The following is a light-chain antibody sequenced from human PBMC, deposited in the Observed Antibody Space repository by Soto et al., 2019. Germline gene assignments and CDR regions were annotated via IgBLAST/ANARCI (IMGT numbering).Light chain of an antibody. J-gene: IGKJ1*01. Sequence: DIQMTQSPSSLSASVGDRVTITCRASQSINNFLNWYQHKPGKVPELLIYAASSLQSGVPSRFSGCGSGTDFTLTISSLQPEDYATYYCQQSYSIPWTFGPGTKVDIK. V-gene: IGKV1-39*01. CDR2: AAS. CDR1: QSINNF. CDR3: QQSYSIPWT.